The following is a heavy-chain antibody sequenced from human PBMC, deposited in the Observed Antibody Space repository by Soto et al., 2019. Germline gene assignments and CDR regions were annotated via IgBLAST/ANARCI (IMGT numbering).Heavy chain of an antibody. CDR2: IYYSGST. CDR3: ARGLILPPYSFDY. Sequence: SETLSLTCTVSGGSISSGGYYWSWIRQDPGKGLEGFGYIYYSGSTYYNPSLKSRVTISVDTSKNQFSLKLSSVTAADTSVYFCARGLILPPYSFDYWGPGTPVTVSS. CDR1: GGSISSGGYY. J-gene: IGHJ4*02. V-gene: IGHV4-31*03. D-gene: IGHD3-3*01.